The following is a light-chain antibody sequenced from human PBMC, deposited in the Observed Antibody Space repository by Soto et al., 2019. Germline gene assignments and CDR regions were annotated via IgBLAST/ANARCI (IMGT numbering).Light chain of an antibody. V-gene: IGKV3-20*01. Sequence: EIVLTQSPGTLSLSPGERATLSCRASQSVSSYLAWYQQKPGQDPRLLIYGASSRATGIPDRFSGSGSGTDFTLTISRLEREDCAVYYCQQYGSSPRTFGQGTKVEIK. CDR3: QQYGSSPRT. J-gene: IGKJ1*01. CDR1: QSVSSY. CDR2: GAS.